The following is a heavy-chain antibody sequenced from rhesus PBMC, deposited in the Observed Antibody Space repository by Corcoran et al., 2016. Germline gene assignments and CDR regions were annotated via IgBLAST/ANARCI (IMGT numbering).Heavy chain of an antibody. J-gene: IGHJ6*01. Sequence: QVQLQESGPGLVKPSETLSLTCTVSGGSISGYYYWSWIRQPPGKGLEWIGYIYGSGSSTNYNPSLKSRVTLSVDTSKNQLSLKLSSVTAADTAVYYCASVDDRYYGLDSWGQGVVVTVSS. CDR1: GGSISGY. V-gene: IGHV4S11*01. CDR3: ASVDDRYYGLDS. CDR2: IYGSGSST. D-gene: IGHD3-28*01.